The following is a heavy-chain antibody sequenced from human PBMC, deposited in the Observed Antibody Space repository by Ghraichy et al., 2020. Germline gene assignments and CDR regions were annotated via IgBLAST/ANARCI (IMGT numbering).Heavy chain of an antibody. J-gene: IGHJ5*02. CDR2: IYSGGST. Sequence: LSLTCAASGFTVSSNYMSWVRQAPGKGLEWVSVIYSGGSTYYADSVKGRFTISRDNSKNTLYLQMNSLRAEDTAVYYCARGVAVAGTRYNWFDPWGQGTLVTVSS. CDR3: ARGVAVAGTRYNWFDP. V-gene: IGHV3-53*01. D-gene: IGHD6-19*01. CDR1: GFTVSSNY.